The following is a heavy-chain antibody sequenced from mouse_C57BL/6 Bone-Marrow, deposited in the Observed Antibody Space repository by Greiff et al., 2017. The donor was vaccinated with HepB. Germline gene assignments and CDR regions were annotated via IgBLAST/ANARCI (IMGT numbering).Heavy chain of an antibody. CDR2: ISSGSSTI. CDR1: GFTFSDYG. D-gene: IGHD1-1*01. Sequence: EVKLVESGGGLVKPGGSLKLSCAASGFTFSDYGMHWVRQAPEKGLEWVAYISSGSSTIYYADTVKGRFTISRDNAKNTLFLQMTSLRSEDTAMYYCARSCYYEFAYWGQGTLVTVSA. CDR3: ARSCYYEFAY. J-gene: IGHJ3*01. V-gene: IGHV5-17*01.